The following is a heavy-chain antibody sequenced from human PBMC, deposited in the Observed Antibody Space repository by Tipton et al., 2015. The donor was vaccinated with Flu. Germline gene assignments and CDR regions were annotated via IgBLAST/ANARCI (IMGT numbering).Heavy chain of an antibody. CDR2: IYPGDSDT. D-gene: IGHD5-12*01. CDR3: MRPNRLLRLGGPFDP. J-gene: IGHJ5*02. Sequence: VQLVQSGAEVKKPGESLKISCKGSGYSFTSYWIGWVRQMPGKGLEWMGIIYPGDSDTRYSPSFQGQVTISADKSISTAYLQWSSLKASDTAMYYCMRPNRLLRLGGPFDPWGQGTLVTVSS. V-gene: IGHV5-51*03. CDR1: GYSFTSYW.